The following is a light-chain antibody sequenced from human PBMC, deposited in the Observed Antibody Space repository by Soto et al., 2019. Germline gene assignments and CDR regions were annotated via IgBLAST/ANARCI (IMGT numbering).Light chain of an antibody. CDR2: EVS. V-gene: IGLV2-14*01. J-gene: IGLJ1*01. CDR3: SSTFV. CDR1: SSDVGGYNY. Sequence: QSALTQPASVSGSPGQSITISCTGTSSDVGGYNYVSWYQQHPGKAPKLMIYEVSNRPSGVSNRFSGSRSGNTASLTISGLQSEDEAEYTSSSTFVFGTGTKLTAL.